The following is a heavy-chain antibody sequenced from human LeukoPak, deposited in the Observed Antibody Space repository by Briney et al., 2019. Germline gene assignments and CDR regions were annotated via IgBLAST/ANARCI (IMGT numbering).Heavy chain of an antibody. D-gene: IGHD6-13*01. V-gene: IGHV3-7*01. CDR1: GFTFSTYW. CDR2: IKQDGSEK. Sequence: GGSLRLSCAASGFTFSTYWMSWVRQAPGKGLEWAANIKQDGSEKYYVDSVKGRFTISRDNAKNSLDLQMNSLRAEDTAVYYCARVGGPLVRDKYYYYYGMDVWGQGTTVTVSS. J-gene: IGHJ6*02. CDR3: ARVGGPLVRDKYYYYYGMDV.